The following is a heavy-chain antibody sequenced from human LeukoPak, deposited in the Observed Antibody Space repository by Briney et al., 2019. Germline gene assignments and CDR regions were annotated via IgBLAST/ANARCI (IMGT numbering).Heavy chain of an antibody. D-gene: IGHD2-21*01. CDR2: IIPIFGTA. J-gene: IGHJ4*02. CDR1: GGTFSSYA. Sequence: SVKVSRKASGGTFSSYAISWVRQAPGQGLEWMGGIIPIFGTANYAQKFQGRVTITADESTSTAYMELSSLRSEDTAVYYCASFNACGGDCYSSPDYFDYWGQGTLVTVSS. CDR3: ASFNACGGDCYSSPDYFDY. V-gene: IGHV1-69*13.